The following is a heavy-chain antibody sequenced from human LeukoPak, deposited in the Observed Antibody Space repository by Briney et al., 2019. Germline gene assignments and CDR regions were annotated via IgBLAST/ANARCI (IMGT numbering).Heavy chain of an antibody. D-gene: IGHD1-26*01. J-gene: IGHJ4*02. Sequence: ASVKVSCKVSGYTLTELSMHWVRQAPGKGLEWMGGFDPEDGETIYAQKFQGRVTMTEDTSTDTAYMELSSLRSEDTAVYYCATVRGSYPGWAVPNEYYFDYWGQGTLVTVSS. CDR2: FDPEDGET. CDR3: ATVRGSYPGWAVPNEYYFDY. CDR1: GYTLTELS. V-gene: IGHV1-24*01.